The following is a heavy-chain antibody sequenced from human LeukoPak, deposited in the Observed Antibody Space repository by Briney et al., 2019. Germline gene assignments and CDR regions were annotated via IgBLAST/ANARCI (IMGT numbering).Heavy chain of an antibody. Sequence: GGSLRLSCAASGFTFSSYATHWVRQAPGQGLDWVAFIRNDGSIKYYADSVKGRFTISRDNSKNTLYLQMNSLRTEDTAVYYCARGDCSGDCYHPLYYWGQGSLVTVSS. CDR3: ARGDCSGDCYHPLYY. J-gene: IGHJ4*02. V-gene: IGHV3-30*02. CDR1: GFTFSSYA. D-gene: IGHD2-21*02. CDR2: IRNDGSIK.